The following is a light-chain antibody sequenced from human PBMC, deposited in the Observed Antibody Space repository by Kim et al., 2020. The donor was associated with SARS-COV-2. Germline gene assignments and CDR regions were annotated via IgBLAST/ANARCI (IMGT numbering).Light chain of an antibody. Sequence: GLPGERPTLSGRASRVFASTLAGYQQKPGKAPRPLIYGASTRATGIPARFSGSGSGTEFILTISSLQSEDFAVYNCQQYNNWPLTFVGGTKVDSK. V-gene: IGKV3-15*01. J-gene: IGKJ4*01. CDR2: GAS. CDR3: QQYNNWPLT. CDR1: RVFAST.